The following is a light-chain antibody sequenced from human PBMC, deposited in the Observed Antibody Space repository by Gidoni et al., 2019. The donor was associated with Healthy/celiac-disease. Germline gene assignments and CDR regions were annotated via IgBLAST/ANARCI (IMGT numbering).Light chain of an antibody. Sequence: EIVMTQSPATLSVSPGESATLSCRASQSVSSNLAWYQQKPGQAPRLLIYGASTRATGFPARFSGSGSGTEFTLTISSLQSEDFAVYYCQQYNNWPLYTFGQGTKLEIK. J-gene: IGKJ2*01. CDR1: QSVSSN. V-gene: IGKV3-15*01. CDR2: GAS. CDR3: QQYNNWPLYT.